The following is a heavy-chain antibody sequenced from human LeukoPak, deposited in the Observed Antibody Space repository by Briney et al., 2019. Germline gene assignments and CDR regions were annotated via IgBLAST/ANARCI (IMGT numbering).Heavy chain of an antibody. CDR2: IDPDGSPT. CDR1: GFTLNGYW. Sequence: GGSLRLSCAASGFTLNGYWMHWVRQAPGGGLVWVSRIDPDGSPTNYAESVKGRFTTSRDNAKNTVYLQMNSLRAEDTALYFCTRVQAGRSGLMDVWGRGTTVTVSS. D-gene: IGHD2-8*02. J-gene: IGHJ6*02. CDR3: TRVQAGRSGLMDV. V-gene: IGHV3-74*01.